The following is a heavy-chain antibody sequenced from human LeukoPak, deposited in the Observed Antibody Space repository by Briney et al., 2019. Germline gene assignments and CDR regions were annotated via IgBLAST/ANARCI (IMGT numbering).Heavy chain of an antibody. CDR1: GFTFDDYA. CDR2: ISWNSGSI. V-gene: IGHV3-9*01. Sequence: SLRLSCAASGFTFDDYAMHWVRQAPGKGLEWVSGISWNSGSIGYADSVKGRFTISRDNAKNSLYLQMNSLRAEDTASYYCAKGRDGYNPKYYFDYWGQGTLVTVSS. CDR3: AKGRDGYNPKYYFDY. J-gene: IGHJ4*02. D-gene: IGHD5-24*01.